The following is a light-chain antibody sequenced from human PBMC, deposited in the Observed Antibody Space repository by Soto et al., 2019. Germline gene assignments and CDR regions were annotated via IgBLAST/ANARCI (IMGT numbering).Light chain of an antibody. CDR2: EVS. Sequence: QSALTQPASVSGSPGQSITISCTGTSSDVGGYNYVSWYQQHPGKAPKLMIYEVSNRPSGVSNRFSGSKSGNTASLTISGLQAEDEADYYCSSYTSNNTLFGTGTKLTVL. CDR1: SSDVGGYNY. V-gene: IGLV2-14*01. J-gene: IGLJ1*01. CDR3: SSYTSNNTL.